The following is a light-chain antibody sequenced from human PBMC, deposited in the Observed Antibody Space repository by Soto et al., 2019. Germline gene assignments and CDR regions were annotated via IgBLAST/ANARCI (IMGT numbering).Light chain of an antibody. CDR3: SSYAGSNNVV. CDR2: EVS. V-gene: IGLV2-8*01. Sequence: QSALTQPPSASGSPGQSVTISCTGTSSDVGGYNYVSWYQQHPGKAPKLMIYEVSKRPSGVPERFSGSKSGNTASLTVSGLQAEDEADYYCSSYAGSNNVVFGGGTKVTVL. CDR1: SSDVGGYNY. J-gene: IGLJ2*01.